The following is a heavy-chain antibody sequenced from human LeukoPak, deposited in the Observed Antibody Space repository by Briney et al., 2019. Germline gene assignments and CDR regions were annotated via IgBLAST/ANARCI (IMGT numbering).Heavy chain of an antibody. D-gene: IGHD3-9*01. V-gene: IGHV3-48*03. CDR3: ARDTLNGRFVISLDS. Sequence: GGSLRLSCVGSGVNFYSSEMNWVRQAPGKGLEWVSHISAGTTAEYYAESPTTRFTMSRDNARNSISLHMSNLRVEDTAIYYCARDTLNGRFVISLDSWDQGALVTVSS. CDR2: ISAGTTAE. CDR1: GVNFYSSE. J-gene: IGHJ4*02.